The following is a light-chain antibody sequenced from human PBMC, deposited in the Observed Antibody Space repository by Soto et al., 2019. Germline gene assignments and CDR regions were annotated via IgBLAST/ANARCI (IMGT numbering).Light chain of an antibody. CDR1: QGISSF. Sequence: IQLTQSPSALSASAGDRVTITCRASQGISSFLAWYQQKPGRAPKLLIYAASTLQSGVPSRFSGSGSGTEFTLTITSLQPEDFATYYCQQLNFFPITFGQGTRLEI. J-gene: IGKJ5*01. CDR2: AAS. CDR3: QQLNFFPIT. V-gene: IGKV1-9*01.